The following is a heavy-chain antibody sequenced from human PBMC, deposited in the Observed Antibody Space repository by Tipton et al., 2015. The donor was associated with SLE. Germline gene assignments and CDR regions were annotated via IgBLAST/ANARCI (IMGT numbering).Heavy chain of an antibody. V-gene: IGHV4-39*07. CDR2: IYYSGST. J-gene: IGHJ5*02. Sequence: TLSLTCTVSGGSISSSSYYWGWIRQPPGKGLEWIGSIYYSGSTYYNPSLKSRVTISVDTSKNQFSLKLSSVIASDTAVYYCARRGYYDSGSYYPWGQGTLVTVSS. CDR3: ARRGYYDSGSYYP. CDR1: GGSISSSSYY. D-gene: IGHD3-10*01.